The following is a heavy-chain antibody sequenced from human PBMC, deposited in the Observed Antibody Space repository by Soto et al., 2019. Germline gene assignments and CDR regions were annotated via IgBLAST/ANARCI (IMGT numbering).Heavy chain of an antibody. CDR3: ARGGIGMVRTFDH. V-gene: IGHV3-53*01. Sequence: PGGSLRLSCAASGFTVSSTYMSWVRQAPGKGLEWVSIIFSSGESFYADSVKGRFTISRDSSDNTVYLQMNSLKAEDTAVYYCARGGIGMVRTFDHPGPGTLVTVSS. CDR2: IFSSGES. CDR1: GFTVSSTY. J-gene: IGHJ4*02. D-gene: IGHD3-10*01.